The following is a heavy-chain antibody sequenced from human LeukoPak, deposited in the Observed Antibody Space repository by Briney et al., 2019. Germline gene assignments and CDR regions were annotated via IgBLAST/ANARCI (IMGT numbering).Heavy chain of an antibody. J-gene: IGHJ6*02. D-gene: IGHD3-9*01. CDR3: AWGGYYDILTGYSPPLDYYYGMDV. CDR2: INHSGST. Sequence: SETLSLTCAVYGGSFSGYYWSWIRQPPGKGLEWIGEINHSGSTNYNPSLKSRVTISVDTSKNQFSLKLSSVTAADTAVYYCAWGGYYDILTGYSPPLDYYYGMDVWGQGTTVTVSS. CDR1: GGSFSGYY. V-gene: IGHV4-34*01.